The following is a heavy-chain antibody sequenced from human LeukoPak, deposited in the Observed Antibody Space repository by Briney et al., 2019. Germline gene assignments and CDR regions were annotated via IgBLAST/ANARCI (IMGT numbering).Heavy chain of an antibody. J-gene: IGHJ4*02. D-gene: IGHD5-12*01. Sequence: SETLSLTCTVSGGSISSYFWSWIRQPAGKGLEWIGRIYSSGSNNYNPSLKSRVTMSLDTSKNHLSLHLSSVPAADTAVYYCAREPTSGREPTSGRPLDYWGQGTLVTVSS. CDR2: IYSSGSN. V-gene: IGHV4-4*07. CDR3: AREPTSGREPTSGRPLDY. CDR1: GGSISSYF.